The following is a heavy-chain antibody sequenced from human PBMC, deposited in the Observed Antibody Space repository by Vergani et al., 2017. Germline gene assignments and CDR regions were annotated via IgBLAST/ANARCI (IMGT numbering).Heavy chain of an antibody. V-gene: IGHV3-11*05. CDR2: ISSSSSYT. D-gene: IGHD3-10*01. Sequence: VQLVESGGGVVQPGGSLRLSCAASGFTFSDYYMSWIRQAPGKGLEWVSYISSSSSYTNYADSVKGRFTIARDNAKNSLYLQMNSLRAEDTAVYYCARDRRNYYGSGSYRKGHAFDIWGQGTMVTVSS. CDR3: ARDRRNYYGSGSYRKGHAFDI. CDR1: GFTFSDYY. J-gene: IGHJ3*02.